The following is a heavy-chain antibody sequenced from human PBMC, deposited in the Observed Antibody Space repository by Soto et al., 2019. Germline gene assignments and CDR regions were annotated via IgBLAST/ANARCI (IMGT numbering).Heavy chain of an antibody. J-gene: IGHJ5*02. CDR3: AMDSGYDLNDNWFDP. Sequence: SETLSLTCTVSGGSISSYYWSWIRQPPGKGLEWIGYIYYSGSTNYNPSLKSRVTISVDTSKNQFSLKLSSVTAADTAVYYCAMDSGYDLNDNWFDPWGQGTLVTVSS. CDR2: IYYSGST. CDR1: GGSISSYY. V-gene: IGHV4-59*01. D-gene: IGHD5-12*01.